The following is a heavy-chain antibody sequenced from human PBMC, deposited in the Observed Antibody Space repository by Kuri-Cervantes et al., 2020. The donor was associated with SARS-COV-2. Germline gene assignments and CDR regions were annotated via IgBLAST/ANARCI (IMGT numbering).Heavy chain of an antibody. V-gene: IGHV4-59*08. D-gene: IGHD3-22*01. J-gene: IGHJ4*02. Sequence: SETLSLTCTVSGGSISSHYWSWIRQPPGKGLEWIGYIYYSGSTNYNPPLKSRVTISVDTSKNQFSLKLSSVTAADTAVYYCARQLLYDSSGYPEYYFDYWGQGTLVTVSS. CDR2: IYYSGST. CDR1: GGSISSHY. CDR3: ARQLLYDSSGYPEYYFDY.